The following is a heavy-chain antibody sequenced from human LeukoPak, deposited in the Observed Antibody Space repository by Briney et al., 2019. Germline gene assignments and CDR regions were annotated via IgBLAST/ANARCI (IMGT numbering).Heavy chain of an antibody. D-gene: IGHD3-22*01. CDR2: IHPGDSDT. Sequence: GESLKISCKGSGYSFTSYWIGWVRQMLGKGLEWMGIIHPGDSDTRYSPSFQGQVTISADKSISTAYLQWSSLKASDTAMYYCARPKVPYYYDSSGYPSFWGQGTLVTVSS. CDR1: GYSFTSYW. V-gene: IGHV5-51*01. CDR3: ARPKVPYYYDSSGYPSF. J-gene: IGHJ4*02.